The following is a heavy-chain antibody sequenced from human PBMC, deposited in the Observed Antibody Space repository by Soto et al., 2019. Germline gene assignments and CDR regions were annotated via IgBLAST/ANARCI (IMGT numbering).Heavy chain of an antibody. V-gene: IGHV1-18*01. CDR2: INANTGNT. D-gene: IGHD3-10*01. CDR1: GYTFTSYD. Sequence: VKVSCKASGYTFTSYDINWVRQATGQGLEWMGWINANTGNTNYAQKLQGRVTMTTDTSTSTAYMELRSLRSDDTAVYYCARDVYGSGSPGYWGQGTLVTVSS. J-gene: IGHJ4*02. CDR3: ARDVYGSGSPGY.